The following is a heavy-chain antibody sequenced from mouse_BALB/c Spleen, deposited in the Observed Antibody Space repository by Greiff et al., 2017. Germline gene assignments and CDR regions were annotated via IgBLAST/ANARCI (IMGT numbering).Heavy chain of an antibody. CDR3: ARPIYYGNYIDYYAMDY. CDR2: ISSGSSTI. D-gene: IGHD2-1*01. V-gene: IGHV5-17*02. J-gene: IGHJ4*01. Sequence: EVQRVESGGGLVQPGGSRKLSCAASGFTFSSFGMHWVRQAPEKGLEWVAYISSGSSTIYYADTVKGRFTISRDNPKNTLFLQMTSLRSEDTAMYYCARPIYYGNYIDYYAMDYWGQGTSGTVSS. CDR1: GFTFSSFG.